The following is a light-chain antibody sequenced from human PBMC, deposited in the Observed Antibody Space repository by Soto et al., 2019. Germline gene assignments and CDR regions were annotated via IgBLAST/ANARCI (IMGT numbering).Light chain of an antibody. CDR2: GAS. CDR3: QQYNDWWT. Sequence: EIVMTQSPATLSVSPGERATLSCRASQSVSSSLAWYQKKPGQAPRLLIYGASTRATSIPARFSGSGSGTEFTLTISSLQSEDFAVYYCQQYNDWWTFGQGTRVEIK. V-gene: IGKV3-15*01. CDR1: QSVSSS. J-gene: IGKJ1*01.